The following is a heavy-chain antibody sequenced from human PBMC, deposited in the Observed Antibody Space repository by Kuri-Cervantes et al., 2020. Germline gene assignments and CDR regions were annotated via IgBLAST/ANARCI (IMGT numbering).Heavy chain of an antibody. Sequence: SETLSLACAVYGGSLSGYYWSWIRQPPGKGLEWVGEINHRGSTNYNPSLKSRVTISVDTSKNQFSRKLSSVTAADTAVYYCGRDGWGLPLENAFDIWGQGTMVTVSS. D-gene: IGHD2-21*01. CDR1: GGSLSGYY. V-gene: IGHV4-34*01. CDR2: INHRGST. J-gene: IGHJ3*02. CDR3: GRDGWGLPLENAFDI.